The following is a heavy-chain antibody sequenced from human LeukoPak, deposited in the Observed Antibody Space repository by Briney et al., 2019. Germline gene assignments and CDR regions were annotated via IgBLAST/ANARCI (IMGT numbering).Heavy chain of an antibody. Sequence: GGSLRLSCAASGFTFSSYVMSWVRQAPGKGLEWVSAISGSGGSTYYADSVKGRFTISRDNSKNTLYLQMNSLRAEDTAVYYCAKLVAAPNWFDPWGQGTLVTVSS. CDR1: GFTFSSYV. J-gene: IGHJ5*02. CDR2: ISGSGGST. V-gene: IGHV3-23*01. CDR3: AKLVAAPNWFDP. D-gene: IGHD2-15*01.